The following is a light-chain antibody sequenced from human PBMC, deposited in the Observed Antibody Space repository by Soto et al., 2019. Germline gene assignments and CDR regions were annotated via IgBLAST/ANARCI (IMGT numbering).Light chain of an antibody. CDR3: LQHNSYPWT. CDR1: QNINSW. Sequence: DIQITQSPSTLSASLVEIVTVTCRASQNINSWLAWYQQKPGKAPKVLIYKASSLESGVPSRFSGSGSGTEFTLTISSLQPEDFATYYCLQHNSYPWTFGQGTKVDIK. V-gene: IGKV1-5*03. CDR2: KAS. J-gene: IGKJ1*01.